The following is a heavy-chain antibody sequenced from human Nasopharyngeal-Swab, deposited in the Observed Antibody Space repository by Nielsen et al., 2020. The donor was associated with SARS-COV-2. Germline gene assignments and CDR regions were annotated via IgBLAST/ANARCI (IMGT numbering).Heavy chain of an antibody. Sequence: SETLSLTCTVSGGSISSSSYYWSWIRQPAGKGLEWIGRIYTSGSTNYNPSLKSRVTISVDTSKNQFSLKLSSVTAADTAVYYCARVGYDSRGPADWGQGTLVTVSS. CDR2: IYTSGST. J-gene: IGHJ4*02. CDR1: GGSISSSSYY. CDR3: ARVGYDSRGPAD. V-gene: IGHV4-61*02. D-gene: IGHD3-22*01.